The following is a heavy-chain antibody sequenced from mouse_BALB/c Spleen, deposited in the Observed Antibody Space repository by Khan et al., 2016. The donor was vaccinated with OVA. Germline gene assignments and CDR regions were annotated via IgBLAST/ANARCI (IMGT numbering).Heavy chain of an antibody. Sequence: QVQLQQSGAELAKPGASVKMSCKASGYTFTNSTMHWVKQRPGQGLEWIGYINPTSGYTKYNQKFKDKATLTADKSSSTAYMQLSSLTSEDSAVYDSGGSLDYWGQGTTLTVSS. J-gene: IGHJ2*01. CDR3: GGSLDY. CDR2: INPTSGYT. V-gene: IGHV1-4*01. CDR1: GYTFTNST.